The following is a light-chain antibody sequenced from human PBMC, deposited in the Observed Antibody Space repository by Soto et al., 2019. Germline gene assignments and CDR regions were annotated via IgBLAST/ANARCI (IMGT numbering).Light chain of an antibody. Sequence: MVLKQSPGTLSLAPGERASLSCRASQSFRGLLAWYQQKPGQAPRLLTYDAYNRATGIPPRFSGSGSGTDFTLTISSLEPEDSAVYYCQQRHMLPITFGQGTRLEIK. CDR1: QSFRGL. V-gene: IGKV3-11*01. J-gene: IGKJ5*01. CDR2: DAY. CDR3: QQRHMLPIT.